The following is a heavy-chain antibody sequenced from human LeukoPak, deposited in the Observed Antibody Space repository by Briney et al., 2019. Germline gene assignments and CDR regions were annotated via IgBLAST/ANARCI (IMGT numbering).Heavy chain of an antibody. J-gene: IGHJ4*02. CDR3: ARTSRYCSSTSCAPLDY. Sequence: PSETLSLTCAVYGGSFSGYYWSWIRQPPGKGLEWIGEINHSGSTNYNPSLKSRVTISVDTSKNQFPLKLSSVTAADTAVYYCARTSRYCSSTSCAPLDYWGQGTLVTVSS. CDR1: GGSFSGYY. CDR2: INHSGST. V-gene: IGHV4-34*01. D-gene: IGHD2-2*01.